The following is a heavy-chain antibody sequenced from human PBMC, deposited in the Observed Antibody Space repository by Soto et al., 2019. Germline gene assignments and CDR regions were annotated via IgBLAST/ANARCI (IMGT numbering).Heavy chain of an antibody. D-gene: IGHD2-15*01. CDR3: ARDLSCSGGSCRKDNYYYYGMDV. CDR2: INAGNGNT. Sequence: ASVKVSCKASGYTFTSYAMHWVRQAPGQRLEWMGWINAGNGNTKYSQKFQGRVTITRDTSASTAYMELSSLRSEDTAVYYRARDLSCSGGSCRKDNYYYYGMDVWGQGTTVTVSS. V-gene: IGHV1-3*01. J-gene: IGHJ6*02. CDR1: GYTFTSYA.